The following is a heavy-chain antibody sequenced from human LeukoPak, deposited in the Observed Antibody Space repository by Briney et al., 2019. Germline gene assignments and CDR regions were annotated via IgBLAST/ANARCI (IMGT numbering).Heavy chain of an antibody. Sequence: SETLSLTCAVSGGSISSGGYSWSWIRQPPGRGLEWIGYIYHSGSTYYNPSLKSRVTISVDRSKNQFSLKLSSVTAADTAVYYCARADNGYYIDYWGQGTLVTVSS. CDR1: GGSISSGGYS. D-gene: IGHD3-3*01. CDR3: ARADNGYYIDY. J-gene: IGHJ4*02. V-gene: IGHV4-30-2*01. CDR2: IYHSGST.